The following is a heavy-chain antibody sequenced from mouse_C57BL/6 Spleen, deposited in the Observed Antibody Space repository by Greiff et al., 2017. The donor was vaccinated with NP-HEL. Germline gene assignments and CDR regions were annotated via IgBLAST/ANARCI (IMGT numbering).Heavy chain of an antibody. V-gene: IGHV2-6*01. Sequence: VKLMESGPGLVAPSQSLSITCTVSGFSLTSYGVDWVRQSPGKGLEWLGVIWGVGSTNYNSALKSRLSISKDNSKSQVFLKMNSLQTDDTAMYYCASDGHYYGGGAFAYWGQGTLVTVSA. CDR3: ASDGHYYGGGAFAY. J-gene: IGHJ3*01. CDR2: IWGVGST. CDR1: GFSLTSYG. D-gene: IGHD1-2*01.